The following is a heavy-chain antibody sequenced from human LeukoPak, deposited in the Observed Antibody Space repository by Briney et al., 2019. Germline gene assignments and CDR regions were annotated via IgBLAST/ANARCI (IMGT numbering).Heavy chain of an antibody. CDR1: GFTFSSYG. Sequence: PGGSLRLSCAASGFTFSSYGMHWVRQAPGKGLEWVAVISYDGSNKYYADSVKGRFTISRDNSKNTLYLQMNSLRAEDTAVYYCAKDSYDFWSGYYLRGGVWGQGTLVTVSS. V-gene: IGHV3-30*18. CDR2: ISYDGSNK. CDR3: AKDSYDFWSGYYLRGGV. D-gene: IGHD3-3*01. J-gene: IGHJ4*02.